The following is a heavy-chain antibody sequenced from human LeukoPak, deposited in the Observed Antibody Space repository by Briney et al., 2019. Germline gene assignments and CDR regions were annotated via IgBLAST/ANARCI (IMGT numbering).Heavy chain of an antibody. J-gene: IGHJ4*02. CDR3: AKVSTPLDDFWSGYCFDY. V-gene: IGHV3-30*02. D-gene: IGHD3-3*01. CDR1: GFTFSSYG. Sequence: GGSLRLSCAASGFTFSSYGMHWVRQAPGKGLEWVAFIRYDGSNKYYADSVKGRFTISRDNSKNTLYPQTNSLRAEDTAVYYCAKVSTPLDDFWSGYCFDYWGQGTLVTVSS. CDR2: IRYDGSNK.